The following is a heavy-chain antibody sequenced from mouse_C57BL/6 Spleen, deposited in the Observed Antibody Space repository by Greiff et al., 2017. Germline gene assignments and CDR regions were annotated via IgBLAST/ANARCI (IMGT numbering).Heavy chain of an antibody. CDR1: GYSFTDYN. V-gene: IGHV1-39*01. Sequence: HVKQSGPELVKPGASVKISCKASGYSFTDYNMNWVKQSNGKSLEWIGVINPNYGTTSYNQKFKGKATLTVDQSSSTAYMQLNSLTSEDSAVYYCARSRDSSGYVWFAYWGQGTLVTVSA. CDR2: INPNYGTT. CDR3: ARSRDSSGYVWFAY. J-gene: IGHJ3*01. D-gene: IGHD3-2*02.